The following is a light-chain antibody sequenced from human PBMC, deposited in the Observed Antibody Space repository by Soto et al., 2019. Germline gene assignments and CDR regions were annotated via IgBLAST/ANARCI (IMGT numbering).Light chain of an antibody. Sequence: ILMTQSPATLSVSPGERATLSCRASQSVSNNLAWYQQKPGQAPRLLIYDASTRATGIPARFSGSGSGTEFTLNISGLHSEDFAVYYCQQYNNWPPWTFGQGTKVEIK. CDR3: QQYNNWPPWT. V-gene: IGKV3-15*01. J-gene: IGKJ1*01. CDR1: QSVSNN. CDR2: DAS.